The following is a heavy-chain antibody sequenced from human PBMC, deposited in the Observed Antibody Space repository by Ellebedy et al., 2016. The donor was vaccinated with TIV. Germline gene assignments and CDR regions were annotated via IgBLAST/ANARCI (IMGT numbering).Heavy chain of an antibody. Sequence: GESLKISCAASGFPFSDYYMSWIRQAPGKGLEWISFITSGGTISYADSVKGRFTISRDNAKNSLYLHMNSLRAEDTAVYYCARLDWSDVDLRHFYFDYWGQGTQVTVSS. CDR1: GFPFSDYY. CDR2: ITSGGTI. D-gene: IGHD1-1*01. V-gene: IGHV3-11*01. J-gene: IGHJ4*02. CDR3: ARLDWSDVDLRHFYFDY.